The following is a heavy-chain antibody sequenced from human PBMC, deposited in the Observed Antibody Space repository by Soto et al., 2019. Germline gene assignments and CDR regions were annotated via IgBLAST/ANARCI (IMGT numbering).Heavy chain of an antibody. CDR2: IIPIFGTA. J-gene: IGHJ3*02. CDR3: ARDLTAYCGGDCYSGAFDI. V-gene: IGHV1-69*12. D-gene: IGHD2-21*02. CDR1: GGTFSRYA. Sequence: QVQLVQSGAEVKKPGSSVKVSCKASGGTFSRYAISWVRQAPGQGLEWMGGIIPIFGTANYAQKFQGRVTITADESTSTAYMELSSLRSEDTAVYYCARDLTAYCGGDCYSGAFDIWGQGTMVTVSS.